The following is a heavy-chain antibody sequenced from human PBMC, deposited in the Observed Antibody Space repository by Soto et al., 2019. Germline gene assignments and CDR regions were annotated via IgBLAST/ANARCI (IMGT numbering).Heavy chain of an antibody. Sequence: SETLSLTCTVSGGSISSGGYYWSWIRQHPGKGLEWIGYIYYSGSTYYNPSLKSRVTISVDTSKNQFSLKLSSVTAADTAVYYCARSRPYWYDSSGYYPGPNWFDPWGQGTLVTVSS. V-gene: IGHV4-39*01. J-gene: IGHJ5*02. CDR2: IYYSGST. CDR1: GGSISSGGYY. CDR3: ARSRPYWYDSSGYYPGPNWFDP. D-gene: IGHD3-22*01.